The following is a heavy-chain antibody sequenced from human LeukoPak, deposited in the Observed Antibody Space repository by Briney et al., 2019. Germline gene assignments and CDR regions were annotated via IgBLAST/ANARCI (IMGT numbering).Heavy chain of an antibody. Sequence: GGSLRLSCAASGFTFSSYAMSWVRQAPGKGLEWVSAISGSGGGTYYADSVKGRFTISRDNSKNTLYLQMNSLRAEDTAVYYCAKYSSSWYGGTDFDYWGQGTLVTVSS. J-gene: IGHJ4*02. V-gene: IGHV3-23*01. CDR2: ISGSGGGT. D-gene: IGHD6-13*01. CDR1: GFTFSSYA. CDR3: AKYSSSWYGGTDFDY.